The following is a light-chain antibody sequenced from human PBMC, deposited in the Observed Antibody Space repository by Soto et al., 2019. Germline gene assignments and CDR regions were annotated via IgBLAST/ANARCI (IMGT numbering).Light chain of an antibody. V-gene: IGLV2-14*01. J-gene: IGLJ2*01. CDR3: ASYTSSTTVV. CDR2: DVN. CDR1: SSDVGGYNY. Sequence: QSALTQPASVSRSPGQSITISCTGTSSDVGGYNYVSWYQQYPGKAPKLMIYDVNNRPSGVSDRFSGSKSGHTTSLTISGLQAEDEADYYCASYTSSTTVVFGGGTKVTVL.